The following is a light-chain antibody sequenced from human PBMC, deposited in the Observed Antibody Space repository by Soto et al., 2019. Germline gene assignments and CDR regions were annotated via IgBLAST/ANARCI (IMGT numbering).Light chain of an antibody. Sequence: DTQLTQSPSFLSASVGDRVTITCRASQDVSRSVGWYQQKPGKAPKLLISAASTLPSGAPSRFSGSGSGTAFTLTISNLQPEDLASYYCHQLWTYPLTFGGGTKVEIK. CDR2: AAS. J-gene: IGKJ4*01. CDR3: HQLWTYPLT. CDR1: QDVSRS. V-gene: IGKV1-9*01.